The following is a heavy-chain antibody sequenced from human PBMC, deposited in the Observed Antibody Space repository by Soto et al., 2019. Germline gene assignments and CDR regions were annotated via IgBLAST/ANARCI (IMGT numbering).Heavy chain of an antibody. CDR3: SRETGYYYYGMDV. CDR1: GCTLSDHY. Sequence: GGSLRIYCAASGCTLSDHYMDWVRQAPGKGLEWVGRTRNKANSYTTEYAASVKGRFTISRDDSKNSLYLQMNSLKTEDTAVYYCSRETGYYYYGMDVWGQGTTVTVSS. CDR2: TRNKANSYTT. V-gene: IGHV3-72*01. J-gene: IGHJ6*02.